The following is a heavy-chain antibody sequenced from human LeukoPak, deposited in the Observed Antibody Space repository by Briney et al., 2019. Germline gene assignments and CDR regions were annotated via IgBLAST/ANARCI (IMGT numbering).Heavy chain of an antibody. D-gene: IGHD1-26*01. V-gene: IGHV3-30*04. Sequence: GRSLRLSCAASGFTFSSYAMHWVRQAPGKGLEWAAVISYDGSNKYYADSVKGRFTISRDNSKITLYLQMNSLRAEDTAVYYCARSPVGATTKNPHFDYWGQGTLVTVSS. CDR2: ISYDGSNK. CDR3: ARSPVGATTKNPHFDY. CDR1: GFTFSSYA. J-gene: IGHJ4*02.